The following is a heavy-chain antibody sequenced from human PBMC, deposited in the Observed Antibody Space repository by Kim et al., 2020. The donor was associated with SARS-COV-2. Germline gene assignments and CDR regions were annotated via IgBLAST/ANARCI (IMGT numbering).Heavy chain of an antibody. D-gene: IGHD2-8*01. Sequence: SPVSLKSPITITPDTSKNQFSLKLHSVTPEDTAVYFCAREVKMAPYYFDYWGQGTLVTVSS. J-gene: IGHJ4*02. CDR3: AREVKMAPYYFDY. V-gene: IGHV6-1*01.